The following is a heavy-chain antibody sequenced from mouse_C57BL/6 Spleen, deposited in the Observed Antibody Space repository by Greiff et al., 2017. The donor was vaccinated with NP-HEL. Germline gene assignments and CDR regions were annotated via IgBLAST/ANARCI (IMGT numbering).Heavy chain of an antibody. CDR2: ISSGGSYT. V-gene: IGHV5-6*01. CDR1: GFTFSSYG. CDR3: ARQERRYFDV. Sequence: EVQGVESGGDLVKPGGSLKLSCAASGFTFSSYGMSWVRQTPDKRLEWVATISSGGSYTYYPDSVQGRFTISRDNAKNTLYLQMSSLKSEDTAMYYCARQERRYFDVWGTGTTVTVSS. J-gene: IGHJ1*03.